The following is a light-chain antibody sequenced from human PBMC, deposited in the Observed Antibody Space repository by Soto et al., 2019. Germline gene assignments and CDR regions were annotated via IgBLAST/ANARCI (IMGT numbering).Light chain of an antibody. CDR3: QQYNNWWT. CDR1: QSVSSN. V-gene: IGKV3-15*01. Sequence: EIVMTQSPATLSVSPGERATLSCRASQSVSSNLAWYQQKPGQAPRLLIYGASTRATGIPARFSGSGSGTEFTLTLSSLQSEDFAVYYCQQYNNWWTFGKGTKVEIK. J-gene: IGKJ1*01. CDR2: GAS.